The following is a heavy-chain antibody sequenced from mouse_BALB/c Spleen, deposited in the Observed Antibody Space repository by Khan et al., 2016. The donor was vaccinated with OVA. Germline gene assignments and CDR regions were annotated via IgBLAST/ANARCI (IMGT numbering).Heavy chain of an antibody. CDR2: IWGDGGT. D-gene: IGHD2-10*01. CDR1: GFSLTGYG. Sequence: VELVESGPGLVAPSQSLSITCTVSGFSLTGYGVNWVRQPPGKGLEWLGMIWGDGGTDYNSGIKSRLSITQDNSTSQVFLKMNSLQTYDTARYYCARAYYANYSEAMDYWGQGNSVTVSS. CDR3: ARAYYANYSEAMDY. J-gene: IGHJ4*01. V-gene: IGHV2-6-7*01.